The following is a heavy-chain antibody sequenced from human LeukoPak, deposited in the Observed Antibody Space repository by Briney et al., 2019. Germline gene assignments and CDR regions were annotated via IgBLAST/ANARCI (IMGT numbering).Heavy chain of an antibody. CDR1: GGSFSGYY. Sequence: SETLSLTCAVYGGSFSGYYWSWIRQPPGEGLEWIGEINHSGSTNYNPSLKSRVTISVDTSKNQFSLKLSSVTAADTAVYYCARGQENGSGSYHYWGQGTLVTVSS. V-gene: IGHV4-34*01. CDR3: ARGQENGSGSYHY. J-gene: IGHJ4*02. CDR2: INHSGST. D-gene: IGHD3-10*01.